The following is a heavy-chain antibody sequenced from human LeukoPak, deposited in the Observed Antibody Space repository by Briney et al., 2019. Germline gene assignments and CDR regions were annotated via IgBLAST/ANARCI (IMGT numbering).Heavy chain of an antibody. Sequence: GGSLRLSCAASGFTFSSYAMHWVRQAPGKGLEWVAVISYDGSNKYYADSVKGRFTISRDNSKNTLYLQMNSLRAEDTAVYYCARAVAGRLDYWGQGTLVTVSS. CDR1: GFTFSSYA. V-gene: IGHV3-30*01. D-gene: IGHD6-19*01. J-gene: IGHJ4*02. CDR2: ISYDGSNK. CDR3: ARAVAGRLDY.